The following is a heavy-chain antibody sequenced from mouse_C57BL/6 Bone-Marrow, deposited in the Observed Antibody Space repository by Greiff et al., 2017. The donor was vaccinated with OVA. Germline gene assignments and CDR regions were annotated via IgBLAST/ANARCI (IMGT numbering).Heavy chain of an antibody. CDR3: AREGYGYDGY. CDR2: ISSGSSTI. Sequence: EVMLVESGGGLVTPGGSLKLSCAASGFTFSDYGMHWVRQAPEKGLEWVAYISSGSSTIYYADTVKGRFTISRDNAKNTLFLQMTSLRSEDTAMYYCAREGYGYDGYWGQGTTLTVSS. D-gene: IGHD2-2*01. V-gene: IGHV5-17*01. CDR1: GFTFSDYG. J-gene: IGHJ2*01.